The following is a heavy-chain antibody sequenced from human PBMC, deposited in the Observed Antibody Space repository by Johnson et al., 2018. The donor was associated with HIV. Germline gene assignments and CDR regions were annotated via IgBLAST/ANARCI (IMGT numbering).Heavy chain of an antibody. CDR2: ISWNSGSI. CDR3: ARGRDSTGDGGAFDI. V-gene: IGHV3-9*01. J-gene: IGHJ3*02. Sequence: VQLVESGGGLVQPGRSLRLSCAASGFTFDDYAMHWVRQAPGKGLEWVSGISWNSGSIGYADSVKGRFTISRDNAKNSLYLQMNSLRAEDTAVYYCARGRDSTGDGGAFDIRGQGTMVTVSS. D-gene: IGHD7-27*01. CDR1: GFTFDDYA.